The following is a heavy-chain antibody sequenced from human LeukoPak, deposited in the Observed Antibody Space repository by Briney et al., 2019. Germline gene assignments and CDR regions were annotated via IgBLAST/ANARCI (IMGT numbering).Heavy chain of an antibody. CDR1: GFTFSSYA. CDR3: ARDDDGDYLPDYYYYGMDV. V-gene: IGHV3-30-3*01. J-gene: IGHJ6*02. Sequence: QSGGSLRLSCAASGFTFSSYAMHWVRRAPGKGLEWVAVISYDGSNKYYADSVKGRFTISRDNSKNTLYLQMNSLRAEDTAVYYCARDDDGDYLPDYYYYGMDVWGQGTTVTVSS. CDR2: ISYDGSNK. D-gene: IGHD4-17*01.